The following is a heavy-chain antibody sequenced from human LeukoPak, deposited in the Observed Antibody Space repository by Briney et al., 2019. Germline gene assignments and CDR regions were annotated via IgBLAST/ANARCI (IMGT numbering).Heavy chain of an antibody. CDR1: GFTFDDYG. CDR3: ARERTSLLWFGELFLLDP. CDR2: INWNGGST. V-gene: IGHV3-20*04. J-gene: IGHJ5*02. Sequence: GGSLRLSCAASGFTFDDYGMSWVRQAPGKGLEWVSGINWNGGSTGYTDSAKGRFTISRDNAKNSLYLQMNSLRAEDTALYYCARERTSLLWFGELFLLDPWGQGTLVTVSS. D-gene: IGHD3-10*01.